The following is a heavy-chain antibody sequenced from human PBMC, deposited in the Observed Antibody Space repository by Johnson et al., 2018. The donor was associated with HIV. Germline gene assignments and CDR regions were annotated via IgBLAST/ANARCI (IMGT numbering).Heavy chain of an antibody. D-gene: IGHD2-15*01. V-gene: IGHV3-66*01. CDR3: ARELGYCSGGSCYDACDI. CDR2: IYSGGST. CDR1: GITVINNY. Sequence: VQLVESGGGLVQPGGSLRLSCAASGITVINNYLTWVRQAPGKGLEWVSVIYSGGSTYYADSVKGRFTISRDNSKNTLYLQMNSLRAEDTAVYYCARELGYCSGGSCYDACDIWGQGTMVTVSS. J-gene: IGHJ3*02.